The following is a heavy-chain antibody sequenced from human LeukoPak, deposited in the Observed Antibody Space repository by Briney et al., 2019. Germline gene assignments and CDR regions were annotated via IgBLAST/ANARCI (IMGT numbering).Heavy chain of an antibody. CDR2: IFHSGST. Sequence: SETLSLTCTVSSGSIFSTNWWSWVRQPPGKGLEWIGQIFHSGSTSYSPSLKSRVTISMDKSKNQISLRLTSVTAADTAVYYCARSPTKRVPEDYWGQGTLVTVSS. D-gene: IGHD2-2*01. V-gene: IGHV4-4*02. CDR3: ARSPTKRVPEDY. CDR1: SGSIFSTNW. J-gene: IGHJ4*02.